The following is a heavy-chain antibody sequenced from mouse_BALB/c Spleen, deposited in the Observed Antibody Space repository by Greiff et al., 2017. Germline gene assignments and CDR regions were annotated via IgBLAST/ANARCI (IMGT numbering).Heavy chain of an antibody. V-gene: IGHV1-14*01. Sequence: LVESGPELVKPGASVKMSCKASGYTFTSYVMHWVKQKPGQGLEWIGYINPYNDGTKYNEKFKGKATLTSDKSSSTAYMELSSLTSEDSAVYYCARGSSPHWYFDVWGAGTTVTVSS. CDR3: ARGSSPHWYFDV. CDR2: INPYNDGT. D-gene: IGHD1-1*01. CDR1: GYTFTSYV. J-gene: IGHJ1*01.